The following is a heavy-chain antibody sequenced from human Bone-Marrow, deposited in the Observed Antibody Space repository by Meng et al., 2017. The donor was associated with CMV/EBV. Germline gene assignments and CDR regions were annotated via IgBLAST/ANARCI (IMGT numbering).Heavy chain of an antibody. V-gene: IGHV5-51*01. CDR1: GYSFTNYG. J-gene: IGHJ6*02. Sequence: AESLKISCDASGYSFTNYGIGWVRQMPGKGLEWMGIIYPDDSDTRYSPSLRGQVTISVDKYISNCFLQWNSLKASDTDIYYCARQWSSRWYKLNDYYGMDVWGQGTTVTVSS. D-gene: IGHD6-13*01. CDR2: IYPDDSDT. CDR3: ARQWSSRWYKLNDYYGMDV.